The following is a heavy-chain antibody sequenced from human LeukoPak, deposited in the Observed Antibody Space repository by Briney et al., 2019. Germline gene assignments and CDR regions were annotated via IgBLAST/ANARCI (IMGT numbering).Heavy chain of an antibody. V-gene: IGHV4-61*02. J-gene: IGHJ5*02. D-gene: IGHD3-10*01. CDR2: IYTSGST. CDR1: GGSISSGSYY. CDR3: ARDKRLLVRWGFDP. Sequence: YPSQTLSLTCTVSGGSISSGSYYWSWIRQPAGKGLEWIGRIYTSGSTNYNPSLKSRVTISVDTSKNQFSLKLSSVTAADTAVYYCARDKRLLVRWGFDPWGQGTLVTVSS.